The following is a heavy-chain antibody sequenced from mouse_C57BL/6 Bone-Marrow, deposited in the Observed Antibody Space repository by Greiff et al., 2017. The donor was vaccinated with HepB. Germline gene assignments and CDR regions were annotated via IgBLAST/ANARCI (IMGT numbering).Heavy chain of an antibody. J-gene: IGHJ2*01. CDR1: GYTFTDHT. V-gene: IGHV1-78*01. D-gene: IGHD1-1*01. Sequence: VQLQQSDAELVKPGASVKISCKVSGYTFTDHTIHWMKQRPEQGLEWIGYIYPRDGSTKYNEKFKGKAILTADKSSSTAYMQLNSLTSEDSAVYFCASHYGSSYDYFDYWGQGTTLTVSS. CDR3: ASHYGSSYDYFDY. CDR2: IYPRDGST.